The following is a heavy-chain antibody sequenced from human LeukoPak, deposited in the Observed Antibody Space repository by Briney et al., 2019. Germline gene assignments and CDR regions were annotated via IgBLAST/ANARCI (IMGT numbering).Heavy chain of an antibody. CDR2: ISHSGSS. CDR3: ARGIFYCGRNQYIWFDL. V-gene: IGHV4-34*01. Sequence: SETLSLTCAVYGGSFSGYYWSWIRQPPGKGLEWIGEISHSGSSNYNPSLKSRITQSVSTSKRQFFLRLASVTAPDTAGDYFARGIFYCGRNQYIWFDLWGQGTRVTVSS. CDR1: GGSFSGYY. D-gene: IGHD4-23*01. J-gene: IGHJ5*02.